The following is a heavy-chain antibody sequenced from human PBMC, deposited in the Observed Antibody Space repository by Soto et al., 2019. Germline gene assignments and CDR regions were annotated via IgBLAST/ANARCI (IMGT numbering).Heavy chain of an antibody. Sequence: VQLVQSGAEVKKPGASVKVSCEASGYSFISYGISWVRQAPGQGLEWEGWISGYNANTNYAQIVQGRVTMTTDTSTRTAYMELRSLRSDDTAAYYCARDRKARVTSRQKSRSESYSGYYALDVWGQGTTVTVSS. CDR2: ISGYNANT. J-gene: IGHJ6*02. V-gene: IGHV1-18*04. CDR3: ARDRKARVTSRQKSRSESYSGYYALDV. CDR1: GYSFISYG. D-gene: IGHD3-10*01.